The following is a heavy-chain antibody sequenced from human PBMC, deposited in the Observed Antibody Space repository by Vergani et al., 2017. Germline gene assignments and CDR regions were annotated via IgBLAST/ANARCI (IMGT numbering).Heavy chain of an antibody. J-gene: IGHJ1*01. V-gene: IGHV3-30*03. Sequence: QVHLVESGGGVVQPGRSLRLSCVVSGFTSSYYGMHWVRQAPGKGLEWVAVISYDGTQEYYADSVKGRFTISRDNSKSTLYLQMNSLRTEDTAMYYCATKSCGTPGCQIGYFREWVQGTLVTVSS. CDR1: GFTSSYYG. CDR3: ATKSCGTPGCQIGYFRE. D-gene: IGHD1-1*01. CDR2: ISYDGTQE.